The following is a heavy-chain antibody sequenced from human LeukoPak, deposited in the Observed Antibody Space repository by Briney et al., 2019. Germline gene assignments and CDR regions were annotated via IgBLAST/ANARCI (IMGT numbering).Heavy chain of an antibody. Sequence: SETLSLTCTVSGGSISSSSYYWGWIRQPPGKGLEWIGTIYDSTTYYNPSLRSRVTVSIDTSKNQFSLKLSSVTAADTAVYYCARVTGYYYMDVWGKGTTVTVSS. CDR2: IYDSTT. CDR3: ARVTGYYYMDV. J-gene: IGHJ6*03. D-gene: IGHD1-1*01. CDR1: GGSISSSSYY. V-gene: IGHV4-39*07.